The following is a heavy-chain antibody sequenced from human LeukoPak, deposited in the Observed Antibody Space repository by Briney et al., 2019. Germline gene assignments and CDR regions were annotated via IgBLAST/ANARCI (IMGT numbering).Heavy chain of an antibody. CDR2: ISGSGGST. J-gene: IGHJ3*02. V-gene: IGHV3-23*01. CDR1: GFTFSSYA. D-gene: IGHD5-18*01. CDR3: AKDRPRGYSYGSYAFDI. Sequence: GGSLRLSCAASGFTFSSYAMSWVRQAPGKGLEWVSAISGSGGSTYYADSVKGRFTISRDNSKNTLYLQMNSLRAEDTAVYYCAKDRPRGYSYGSYAFDIWGQGTMVTVSS.